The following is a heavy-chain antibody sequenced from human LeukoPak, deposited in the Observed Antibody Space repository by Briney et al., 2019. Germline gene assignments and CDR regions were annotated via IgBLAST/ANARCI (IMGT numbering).Heavy chain of an antibody. J-gene: IGHJ6*03. V-gene: IGHV1-69*15. CDR2: SIPIFGTA. Sequence: SVKVSCKASGGTFTSYGISWERQAPGQGLEWMGRSIPIFGTANYAQKFQGRVTIIADESTSTAYMELSSLRSEDTAVYYCARARPFYGSGSYSPDYDYYMDVWGKGTTVTVSS. D-gene: IGHD3-10*01. CDR3: ARARPFYGSGSYSPDYDYYMDV. CDR1: GGTFTSYG.